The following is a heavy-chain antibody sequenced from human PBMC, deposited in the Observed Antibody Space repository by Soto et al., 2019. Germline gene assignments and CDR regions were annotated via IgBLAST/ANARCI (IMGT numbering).Heavy chain of an antibody. V-gene: IGHV2-26*01. CDR1: GFSLSNARMG. CDR2: IFSNDEK. CDR3: ERGFIAAALDY. D-gene: IGHD6-13*01. Sequence: ESGPTLVNPTETLTLTCTVSGFSLSNARMGVSWIRQPPGKALEWLAHIFSNDEKSYSTSLKSRLTISKDTSKSQVVLTMTNMDPVDTATYYCERGFIAAALDYWGQGTLVTVSS. J-gene: IGHJ4*02.